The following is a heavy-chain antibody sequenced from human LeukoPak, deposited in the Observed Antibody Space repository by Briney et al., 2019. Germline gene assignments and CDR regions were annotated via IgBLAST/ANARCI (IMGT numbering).Heavy chain of an antibody. V-gene: IGHV3-53*01. CDR1: GFTVSSNY. CDR2: IYSGGST. J-gene: IGHJ6*02. D-gene: IGHD3-3*01. Sequence: GGSLRLSCAASGFTVSSNYMSWVRQAPGKGLEWVSVIYSGGSTYYADSVKGRFTISRDNSKNTLYLQMNSLRAEDTAVYYCARARGITIFGVVIPYHYGMDVWGQGTTVTVSS. CDR3: ARARGITIFGVVIPYHYGMDV.